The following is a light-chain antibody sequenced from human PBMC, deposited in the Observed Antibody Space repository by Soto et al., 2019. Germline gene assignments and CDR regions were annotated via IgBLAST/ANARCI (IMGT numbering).Light chain of an antibody. J-gene: IGKJ1*01. CDR1: QSVSSW. CDR3: LQDINHQWT. Sequence: IRVSRSPSTLSAPVSDRVTTTCRASQSVSSWVAWYHLKPGKAPKLLIYKASTLETGVPSRFSGSGSRTEFTLTISSLQPEDFATYYCLQDINHQWTFGQGTKVDI. V-gene: IGKV1-5*03. CDR2: KAS.